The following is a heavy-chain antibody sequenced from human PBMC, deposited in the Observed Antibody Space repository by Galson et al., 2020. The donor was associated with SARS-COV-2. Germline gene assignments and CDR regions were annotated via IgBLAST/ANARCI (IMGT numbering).Heavy chain of an antibody. CDR2: IYYSGST. Sequence: SETLSLTCTVSGGSISSYYWSWIRQPPGKGLEWIGYIYYSGSTNYNPSLKSRVTISVEPSKNQFSLKLSSVTAADTAVYYCARVWPSTWVPMVRGPGWFDPWGQGTLVTVSS. V-gene: IGHV4-59*13. CDR3: ARVWPSTWVPMVRGPGWFDP. CDR1: GGSISSYY. D-gene: IGHD3-10*01. J-gene: IGHJ5*02.